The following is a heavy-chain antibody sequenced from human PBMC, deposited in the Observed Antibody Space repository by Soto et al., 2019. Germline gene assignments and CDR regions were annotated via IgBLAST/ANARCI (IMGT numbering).Heavy chain of an antibody. CDR3: AKGFLEWLGWNYGMDV. Sequence: AGGSLRLSCAASGFTFSSYAMSWVRQAPGKGLEWVSAISGSGGSTYYADSVKGRFTISRDNSKNTLYLQMNSLRAEDTAVYYCAKGFLEWLGWNYGMDVWGQGTTVTVSS. D-gene: IGHD3-3*01. J-gene: IGHJ6*02. CDR1: GFTFSSYA. CDR2: ISGSGGST. V-gene: IGHV3-23*01.